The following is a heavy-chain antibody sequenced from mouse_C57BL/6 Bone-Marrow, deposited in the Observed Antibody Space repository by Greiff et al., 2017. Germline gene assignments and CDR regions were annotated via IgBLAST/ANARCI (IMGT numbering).Heavy chain of an antibody. D-gene: IGHD3-2*02. V-gene: IGHV5-16*01. Sequence: EVKVVESEGGLVQPGRSMKLSCTASGFTFSDYYMAWVRQVPEKGLEWVANINYDGSSTYYLDSLKSRFIISRDNAKNILYLQMSSLKSEDTATYYCARAETAQATCGWFAYWGQGTLVTVSA. CDR1: GFTFSDYY. CDR3: ARAETAQATCGWFAY. J-gene: IGHJ3*01. CDR2: INYDGSST.